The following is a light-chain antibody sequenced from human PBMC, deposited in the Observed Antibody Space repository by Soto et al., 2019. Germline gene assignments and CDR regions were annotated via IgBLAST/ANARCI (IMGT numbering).Light chain of an antibody. Sequence: EIILTQSPASLSVSPGERATLSCRASQSVNNNLAWYQQKPGQAPRLLIYGVSTRATGIPGRFRGSGSGTECTITITSLQSEDFAVYFCQQYNNLPPDTFGQGTKLEIK. CDR3: QQYNNLPPDT. CDR2: GVS. CDR1: QSVNNN. V-gene: IGKV3-15*01. J-gene: IGKJ2*01.